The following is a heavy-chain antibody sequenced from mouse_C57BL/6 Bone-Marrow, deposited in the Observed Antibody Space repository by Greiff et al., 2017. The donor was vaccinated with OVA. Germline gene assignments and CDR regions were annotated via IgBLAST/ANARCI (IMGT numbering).Heavy chain of an antibody. CDR2: ISYDGSN. CDR1: GYSITSGYY. Sequence: EVQRVESGPGLVKPSQSLSLTCSVTGYSITSGYYWNWIRQFPGNKLEWMGYISYDGSNNYNPSLKNRISITRDTSKNQFFLKLNSVTTEDTATYYCASLPGTWYFDVWGTGTTVTVSS. J-gene: IGHJ1*03. D-gene: IGHD4-1*01. V-gene: IGHV3-6*01. CDR3: ASLPGTWYFDV.